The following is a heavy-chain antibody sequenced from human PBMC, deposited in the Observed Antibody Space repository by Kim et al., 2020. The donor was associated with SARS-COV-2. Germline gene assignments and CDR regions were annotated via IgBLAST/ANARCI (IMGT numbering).Heavy chain of an antibody. J-gene: IGHJ4*02. Sequence: QKFQGRGTITRDTSASTAYMELSSLSSEDTAVYYCARDPIIAASGAYFDYWGQGTLVTVSS. V-gene: IGHV1-3*01. CDR3: ARDPIIAASGAYFDY. D-gene: IGHD6-13*01.